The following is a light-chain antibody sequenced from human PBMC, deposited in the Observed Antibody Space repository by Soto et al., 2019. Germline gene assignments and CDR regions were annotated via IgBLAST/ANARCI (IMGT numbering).Light chain of an antibody. V-gene: IGLV2-11*01. J-gene: IGLJ3*02. CDR1: TSDVGGYNY. Sequence: QSALTQPRSVSGSPGQSVTISCTGTTSDVGGYNYVSWYKQHPGKAPKLMIYDVTKRPSWVPDRFSGSKSGNTASLTISGLQAEDEADYYCCSYAGRYGWVFGGGTKLTVL. CDR2: DVT. CDR3: CSYAGRYGWV.